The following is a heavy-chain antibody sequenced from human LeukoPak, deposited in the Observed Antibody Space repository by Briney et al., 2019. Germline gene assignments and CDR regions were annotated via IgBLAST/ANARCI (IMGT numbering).Heavy chain of an antibody. J-gene: IGHJ4*02. D-gene: IGHD4-23*01. V-gene: IGHV3-23*01. CDR1: GFTFSSYG. CDR2: ASGSGGST. Sequence: GRSLRLSCAASGFTFSSYGMHWVRQAPGKGLEWVSSASGSGGSTYYADSVKGRFTISRDNSKNTLYLQMNSLRAEDTAVYYCAKDLGSVVTPPSLDYWGQGTLVTVSS. CDR3: AKDLGSVVTPPSLDY.